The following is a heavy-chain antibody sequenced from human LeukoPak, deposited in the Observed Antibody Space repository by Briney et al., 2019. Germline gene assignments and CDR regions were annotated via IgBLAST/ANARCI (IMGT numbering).Heavy chain of an antibody. CDR1: GYTFTGYY. D-gene: IGHD2-2*01. V-gene: IGHV1-2*02. CDR3: ARGGQLIVVVPAAICEFDP. CDR2: INPNSGGT. J-gene: IGHJ5*02. Sequence: ASVKVSCRASGYTFTGYYMHWVRQAPGQGLEWMGWINPNSGGTNYAQKFQGRVTMTRDTSISTAYMELSRLRSDDTAVYYCARGGQLIVVVPAAICEFDPWGQGTLVTVSS.